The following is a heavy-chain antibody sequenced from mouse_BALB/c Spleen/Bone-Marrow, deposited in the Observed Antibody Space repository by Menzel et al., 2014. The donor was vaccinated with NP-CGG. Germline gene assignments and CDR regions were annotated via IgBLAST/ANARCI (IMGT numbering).Heavy chain of an antibody. CDR3: ARSHFYGNYFDY. CDR2: VSTGSTII. Sequence: EVMLVESGGGLVQPGGSRKLSCAASGFTFSNFGMHWVRQSPEKGLEWVAFVSTGSTIIYYADTVKGRFTISRDNPENTLFLQMTSLGSGDTTIYYCARSHFYGNYFDYWGQGTTLTVSS. D-gene: IGHD2-1*01. J-gene: IGHJ2*01. V-gene: IGHV5-17*02. CDR1: GFTFSNFG.